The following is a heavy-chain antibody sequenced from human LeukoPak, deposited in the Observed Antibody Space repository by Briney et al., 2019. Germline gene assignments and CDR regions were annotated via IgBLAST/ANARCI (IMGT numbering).Heavy chain of an antibody. J-gene: IGHJ4*02. Sequence: PGGSLRLSCAASGFTFSSYGMHWVRQAPGKGLEWVAVISYDGSNKYYADSVKGRFTISRDNSKNTLYLQMNSLRAEDTAVYYCAKAGGYGSGSYPFDYWDQGTLVTVSS. CDR2: ISYDGSNK. CDR1: GFTFSSYG. V-gene: IGHV3-30*18. D-gene: IGHD3-10*01. CDR3: AKAGGYGSGSYPFDY.